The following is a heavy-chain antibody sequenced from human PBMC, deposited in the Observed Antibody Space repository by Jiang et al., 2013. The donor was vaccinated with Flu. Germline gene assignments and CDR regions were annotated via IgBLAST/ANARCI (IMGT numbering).Heavy chain of an antibody. CDR1: GSFSGYY. Sequence: GSFSGYYWSWIRQPPGKGLEWIGEINHSGSTNYNPSLKSRVTISVDTSKNQFSLKLSSVTAADTAVYYCARGREYSSGCHDYWGQGTLVTVSS. D-gene: IGHD6-19*01. J-gene: IGHJ4*02. CDR3: ARGREYSSGCHDY. CDR2: INHSGST. V-gene: IGHV4-34*01.